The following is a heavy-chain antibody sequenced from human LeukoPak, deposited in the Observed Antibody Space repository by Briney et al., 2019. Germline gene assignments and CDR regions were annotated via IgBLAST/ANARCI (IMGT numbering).Heavy chain of an antibody. CDR1: GGSISSYY. CDR2: IYYSGST. J-gene: IGHJ6*02. V-gene: IGHV4-59*01. D-gene: IGHD6-13*01. CDR3: ARVHSSSWTPPYYYYGMDV. Sequence: SETLSLTCTVSGGSISSYYWSWIRQPPGKGLEWIGYIYYSGSTNYNPSLKSRVTISVDTSKNQFSLKLSSVTAADTAVYYCARVHSSSWTPPYYYYGMDVWGQGTTVTVSS.